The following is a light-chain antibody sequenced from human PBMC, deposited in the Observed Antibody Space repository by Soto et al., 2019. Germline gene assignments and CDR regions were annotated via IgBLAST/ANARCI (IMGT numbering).Light chain of an antibody. CDR1: QSVGTY. CDR3: QQSQTIPYT. V-gene: IGKV1-39*01. CDR2: AAS. Sequence: DIQMTQSPSSLSASLGDRVTITCRASQSVGTYLNWYQHKSGKAPKLLIYAASTLQGGVPSRFTGSGSETDFTLTISSLQPDDSATYYCQQSQTIPYTFGRGTTLEIK. J-gene: IGKJ2*01.